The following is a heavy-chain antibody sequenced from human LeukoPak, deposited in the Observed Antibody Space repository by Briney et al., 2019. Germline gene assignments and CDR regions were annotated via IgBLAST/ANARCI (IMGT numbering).Heavy chain of an antibody. V-gene: IGHV1-18*01. CDR2: ISAYNGNT. J-gene: IGHJ6*03. CDR1: GYTFTSYG. D-gene: IGHD3-22*01. Sequence: ASVKVSCKASGYTFTSYGISWVRQAPGQGLEWMGWISAYNGNTNYAQKLQGRVTMTTDTSTSTAYMELRSLRSDDTAVYYCARAARVNLMLYDSSGYSSYYYYMDVWGKGTTVTISS. CDR3: ARAARVNLMLYDSSGYSSYYYYMDV.